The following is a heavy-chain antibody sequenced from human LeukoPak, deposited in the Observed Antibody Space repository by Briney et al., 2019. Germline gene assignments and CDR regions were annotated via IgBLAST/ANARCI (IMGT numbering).Heavy chain of an antibody. D-gene: IGHD2-2*02. J-gene: IGHJ5*02. V-gene: IGHV1-69*13. CDR3: ARGSYCGSTSCYTRWFDP. Sequence: GASVKVSCKASGGTFSSCAISWVRQAPGQGLEWMGGIIPIFGTANYAQKFQGRVTITADESTSTAYMELSSLRSEDTAVYYCARGSYCGSTSCYTRWFDPWGQGTLVTVSS. CDR2: IIPIFGTA. CDR1: GGTFSSCA.